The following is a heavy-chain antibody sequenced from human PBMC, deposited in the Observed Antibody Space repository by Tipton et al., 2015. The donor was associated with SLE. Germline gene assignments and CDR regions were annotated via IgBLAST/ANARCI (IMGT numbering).Heavy chain of an antibody. CDR1: GFTFSSYA. D-gene: IGHD3-16*01. Sequence: GSLRLSCAASGFTFSSYAMSWVRQAPGKGLEWVSVIYSGGSSTYYADSVKGRFTISRDNSKNTLYLQMNSLRAEDTAVYYCAKDRLRGGVSDYWGQGTLVTVSS. CDR2: IYSGGSST. V-gene: IGHV3-23*03. CDR3: AKDRLRGGVSDY. J-gene: IGHJ4*02.